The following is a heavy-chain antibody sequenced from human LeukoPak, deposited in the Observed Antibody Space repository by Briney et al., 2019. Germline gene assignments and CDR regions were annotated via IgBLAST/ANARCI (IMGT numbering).Heavy chain of an antibody. CDR1: GLTFSSYS. Sequence: GGSLRLSCAASGLTFSSYSMNWVRQAPGKGLEWVSYISSSSSTIYYADSVKGRFTISRDNSRNTLYLQMNSLRAEDTALYYCAKGTYSAYNSGCAYWGQGTLVTVSS. J-gene: IGHJ4*02. CDR2: ISSSSSTI. D-gene: IGHD5-12*01. CDR3: AKGTYSAYNSGCAY. V-gene: IGHV3-48*01.